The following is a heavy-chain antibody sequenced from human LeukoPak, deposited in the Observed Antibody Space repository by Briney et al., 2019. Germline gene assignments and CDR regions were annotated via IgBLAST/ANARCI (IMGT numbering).Heavy chain of an antibody. J-gene: IGHJ6*03. D-gene: IGHD3-10*01. Sequence: ASVKVSCKASGGTFSSYAISWVRQAPGQGLEWMGRIIPILGIANYAQKFQGRVTITADKSTSTAYMELSSLRSEDTAVYYCARVGMVRGVTYYYYYMDVWGKGTTVTVSS. CDR3: ARVGMVRGVTYYYYYMDV. CDR1: GGTFSSYA. CDR2: IIPILGIA. V-gene: IGHV1-69*04.